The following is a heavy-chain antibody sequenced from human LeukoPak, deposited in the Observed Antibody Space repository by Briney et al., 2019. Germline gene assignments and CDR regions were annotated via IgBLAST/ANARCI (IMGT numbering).Heavy chain of an antibody. D-gene: IGHD3-9*01. V-gene: IGHV3-30*03. J-gene: IGHJ4*02. CDR3: ARVYDVLTGGFDY. CDR2: ISYDGSNK. CDR1: GFTFSSYG. Sequence: GGSLRLSCAASGFTFSSYGMHWVRQAPGKGLEWVAVISYDGSNKYYADSVKGRFTISRDNARELLYLQMHNLRSEDTAVYYCARVYDVLTGGFDYWGQGVLVTVSS.